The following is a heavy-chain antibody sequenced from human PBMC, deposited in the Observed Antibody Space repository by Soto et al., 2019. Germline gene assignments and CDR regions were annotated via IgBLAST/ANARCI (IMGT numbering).Heavy chain of an antibody. CDR2: IFPGGST. Sequence: GGSLRLSCAASGFTFSTYTMNWVRQAPGKGLEWVAGIFPGGSTYYANSVKGRFTISRDHSQSSVFLQMSSLRDEDTAVYYCANDRQPDGIWNFVLWGQGTLVTGSS. CDR1: GFTFSTYT. J-gene: IGHJ4*02. CDR3: ANDRQPDGIWNFVL. D-gene: IGHD3-3*01. V-gene: IGHV3-23*03.